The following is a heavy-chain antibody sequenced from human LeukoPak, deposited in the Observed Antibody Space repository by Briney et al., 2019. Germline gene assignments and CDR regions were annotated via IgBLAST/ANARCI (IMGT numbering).Heavy chain of an antibody. CDR3: ARPRELGYYFDY. V-gene: IGHV4-39*01. CDR1: GGSISSSSYY. D-gene: IGHD1-26*01. Sequence: SETLSLTCTVSGGSISSSSYYWGWIRQPPGKGLEWIGSIYYSGSTYYNPSLKSRVTISVDTSKNQFSLKLSSVTAADTAVYYCARPRELGYYFDYWGQGTLVTVSS. J-gene: IGHJ4*02. CDR2: IYYSGST.